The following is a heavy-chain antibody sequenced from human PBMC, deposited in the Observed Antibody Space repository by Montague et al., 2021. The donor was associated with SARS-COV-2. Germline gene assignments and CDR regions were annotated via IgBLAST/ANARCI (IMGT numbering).Heavy chain of an antibody. D-gene: IGHD2-15*01. Sequence: CAISGDSVSSNPATWNWMRRSPSRGREWLGRTYYRSKWYHDYAISLKSRITINPDTSKNQFSLQLSSVAPEDTAVFYCARTTTRMLYPENAFDIWGQGTMVTVSS. CDR1: GDSVSSNPAT. CDR2: TYYRSKWYH. V-gene: IGHV6-1*01. CDR3: ARTTTRMLYPENAFDI. J-gene: IGHJ3*02.